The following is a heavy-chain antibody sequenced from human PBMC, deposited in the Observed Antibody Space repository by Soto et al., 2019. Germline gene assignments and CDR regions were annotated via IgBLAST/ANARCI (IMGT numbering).Heavy chain of an antibody. J-gene: IGHJ4*02. Sequence: PSETLSLTCTVSGGSISSYYWSWIRQPPGKGLEWIGYIYYSGSTNYNPSLKGRVTISVDTSKNQFSLKLSSVTAADTAVYYCARGYYGDYEDYWGQGTLVTVSS. CDR1: GGSISSYY. D-gene: IGHD4-17*01. CDR2: IYYSGST. CDR3: ARGYYGDYEDY. V-gene: IGHV4-59*01.